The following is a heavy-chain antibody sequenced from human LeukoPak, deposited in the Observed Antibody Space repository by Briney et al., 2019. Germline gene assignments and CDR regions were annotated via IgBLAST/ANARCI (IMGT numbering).Heavy chain of an antibody. Sequence: SETLSLTCTISGGSISSSSYYWDWIRQYPGKGLEWLGTIYYSGSTYYNASLKSRLFISVDTSNNQFSLRLSFVTAADTAVYYCARRRYYDATGYLDWGQGALITVSS. V-gene: IGHV4-39*01. CDR2: IYYSGST. D-gene: IGHD3-22*01. J-gene: IGHJ1*01. CDR1: GGSISSSSYY. CDR3: ARRRYYDATGYLD.